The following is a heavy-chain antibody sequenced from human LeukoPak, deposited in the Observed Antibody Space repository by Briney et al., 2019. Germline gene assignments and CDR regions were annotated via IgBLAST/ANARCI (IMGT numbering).Heavy chain of an antibody. CDR2: IYYSGST. CDR3: ARGAYYDSSGYYYADAFDI. CDR1: GGSISSYY. D-gene: IGHD3-22*01. Sequence: PSETLSLTCTVSGGSISSYYWSWIRQPPGKGLEWIGYIYYSGSTNYNPSLKSRVTISVDTSKNQFSLKLSSVTAADTAVYYCARGAYYDSSGYYYADAFDIWGQGTMVTVSS. J-gene: IGHJ3*02. V-gene: IGHV4-59*08.